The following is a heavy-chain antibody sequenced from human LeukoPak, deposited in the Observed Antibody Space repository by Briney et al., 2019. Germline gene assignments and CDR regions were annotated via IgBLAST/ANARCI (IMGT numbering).Heavy chain of an antibody. CDR3: AKGTYSGSPRDY. J-gene: IGHJ4*02. D-gene: IGHD6-6*01. V-gene: IGHV3-23*01. CDR1: GFTFSSCA. Sequence: GGSLRLSCAASGFTFSSCAMSWVRQAPGKGLEWVSAISGSGGSTYYAGSVKGRFTISRDNSKNALFLQMNSLRAEDTAVYYCAKGTYSGSPRDYWGQGTLVTVSS. CDR2: ISGSGGST.